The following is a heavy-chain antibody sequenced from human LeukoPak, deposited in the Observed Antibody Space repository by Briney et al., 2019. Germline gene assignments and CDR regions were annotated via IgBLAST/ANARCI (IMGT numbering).Heavy chain of an antibody. Sequence: ASVKVSCKASGYTFTGYYMHWVRQAPGQGLEWMGWINPNSGGTNYAQKFQGRVTMTRDTSISTAYMELSRLRSDDTAVYYCARDLVRYCSSTSCYAAPGNYYYYAMDVWGQGTTVTVSS. CDR1: GYTFTGYY. D-gene: IGHD2-2*01. J-gene: IGHJ6*02. CDR3: ARDLVRYCSSTSCYAAPGNYYYYAMDV. V-gene: IGHV1-2*02. CDR2: INPNSGGT.